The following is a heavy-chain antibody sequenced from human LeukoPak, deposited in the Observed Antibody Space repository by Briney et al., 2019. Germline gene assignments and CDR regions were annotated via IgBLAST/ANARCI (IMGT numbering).Heavy chain of an antibody. Sequence: GRSLRLSCAASGFTFSSYGMHWVRQAPGKGLEWVSAISGSGFRTDYADSVKGQFTISRDNSKNTLYLQMNSLRAEDTAVYFCAKAGGAAGWYGSDYWGQGTLVTVSS. CDR2: ISGSGFRT. CDR3: AKAGGAAGWYGSDY. V-gene: IGHV3-23*01. J-gene: IGHJ4*02. CDR1: GFTFSSYG. D-gene: IGHD6-19*01.